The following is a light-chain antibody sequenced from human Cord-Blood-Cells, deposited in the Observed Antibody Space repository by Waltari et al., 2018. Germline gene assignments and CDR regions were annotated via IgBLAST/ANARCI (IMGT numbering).Light chain of an antibody. J-gene: IGKJ2*03. CDR2: AAS. Sequence: DIQMTQSPSSLSASVGDRVTITCRASQSISSYLNWYQQKPGKAPKLLIYAASSLQSGVPSRFSGSGSGTDFTLTISSLQPEDFATYYCQQSYNTRGFGQGTKLEIK. CDR1: QSISSY. CDR3: QQSYNTRG. V-gene: IGKV1-39*01.